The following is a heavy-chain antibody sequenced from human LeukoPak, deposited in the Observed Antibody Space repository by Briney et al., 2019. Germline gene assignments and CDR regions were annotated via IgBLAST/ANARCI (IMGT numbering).Heavy chain of an antibody. CDR3: AKDNRGYYYDSSGYYSGGMDV. V-gene: IGHV3-23*01. J-gene: IGHJ6*02. Sequence: GGPLRLSCAASGFTFSGYPMSWFGQAPGKGREGFSAIRGSGGSTYYADSVKGRSTISRDNSKNTLYLQMNSLRAEDTAVYYCAKDNRGYYYDSSGYYSGGMDVWGQGTTVTVSS. CDR1: GFTFSGYP. D-gene: IGHD3-22*01. CDR2: IRGSGGST.